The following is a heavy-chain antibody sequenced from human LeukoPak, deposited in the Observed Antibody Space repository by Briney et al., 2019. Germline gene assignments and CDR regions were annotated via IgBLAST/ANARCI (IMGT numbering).Heavy chain of an antibody. CDR2: ISYDESQK. V-gene: IGHV3-30*14. CDR1: GFTLSSFT. Sequence: GGSLRLSCAASGFTLSSFTMHWVRHNPGKGLEWVAVISYDESQKWYADSVKGRFTISRDISKNTLYLQMGSLRAEDMAVYYCAKQQLRDYYYMDVWGKGTTVTVSS. CDR3: AKQQLRDYYYMDV. D-gene: IGHD6-13*01. J-gene: IGHJ6*03.